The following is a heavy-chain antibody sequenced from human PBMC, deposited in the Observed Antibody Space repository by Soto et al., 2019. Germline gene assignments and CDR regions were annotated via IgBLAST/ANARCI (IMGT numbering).Heavy chain of an antibody. Sequence: SETLSLTCTVSGGSISSGDYYWSWIRQPPGKGLEWIGYIYYSGSTYYNPSLKSRVTISVDTSKNQFSLKLSSVTAADTAVYYCASNSYGYTFYDNWGPGTLVTVSS. V-gene: IGHV4-30-4*01. J-gene: IGHJ4*02. CDR1: GGSISSGDYY. CDR3: ASNSYGYTFYDN. CDR2: IYYSGST. D-gene: IGHD5-18*01.